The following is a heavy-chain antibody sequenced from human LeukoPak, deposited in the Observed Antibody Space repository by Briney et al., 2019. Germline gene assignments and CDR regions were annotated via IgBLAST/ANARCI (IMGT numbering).Heavy chain of an antibody. CDR2: INHSGST. V-gene: IGHV4-34*01. CDR3: ARDIHYYDIFTGYYSYYFDY. J-gene: IGHJ4*02. CDR1: GGSFSGYY. Sequence: SETLSLTYAVYGGSFSGYYWSWIRQPPGKGLEWIGEINHSGSTNYNPSLKSRVTISVDTSKNQFSLKLSSVTAADTAVYYCARDIHYYDIFTGYYSYYFDYWGKGTLVTVSS. D-gene: IGHD3-9*01.